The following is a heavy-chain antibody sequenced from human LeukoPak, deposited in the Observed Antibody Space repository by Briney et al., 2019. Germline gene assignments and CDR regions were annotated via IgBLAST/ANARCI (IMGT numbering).Heavy chain of an antibody. CDR2: IDYSEST. CDR1: GRSISSSSYY. J-gene: IGHJ4*02. V-gene: IGHV4-39*01. Sequence: SETLSLTCTVSGRSISSSSYYWGWIRQPPGKGLEWFGSIDYSESTYYNPSLQSRVTISVYTSKTMFSLKLSAVTAACTVLYYCARSPSVLRYFDWLPLGPFDYWGQGTLVTVSS. CDR3: ARSPSVLRYFDWLPLGPFDY. D-gene: IGHD3-9*01.